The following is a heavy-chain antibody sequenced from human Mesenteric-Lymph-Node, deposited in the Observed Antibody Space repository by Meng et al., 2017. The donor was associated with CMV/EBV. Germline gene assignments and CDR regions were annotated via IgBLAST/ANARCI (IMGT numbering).Heavy chain of an antibody. CDR2: ISYDGSNE. CDR1: GFTFSHYA. D-gene: IGHD3-22*01. V-gene: IGHV3-30-3*01. Sequence: GESLKISCAASGFTFSHYAMYWVRQAPGKGLEWVALISYDGSNEYYADSVKGRFTISRDNAKNTLYLQMTDLRVEDTALYHCVQGDRNGWNGGYFDRWGPGTVVTVSS. CDR3: VQGDRNGWNGGYFDR. J-gene: IGHJ4*02.